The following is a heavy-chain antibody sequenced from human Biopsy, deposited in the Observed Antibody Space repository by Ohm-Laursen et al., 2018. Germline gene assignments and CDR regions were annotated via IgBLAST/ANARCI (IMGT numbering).Heavy chain of an antibody. D-gene: IGHD3-10*01. J-gene: IGHJ4*02. CDR2: TWDDGSHQ. CDR1: GFNFSAYG. Sequence: SLRLSCSASGFNFSAYGMHWVRQAPDKGLEWVALTWDDGSHQYYADSVKGRFTISRDNSKNSLYLHINTLRVEDTAVYYCVTDRLDDITKVRGTMTGWGQGTLVIVSS. V-gene: IGHV3-33*01. CDR3: VTDRLDDITKVRGTMTG.